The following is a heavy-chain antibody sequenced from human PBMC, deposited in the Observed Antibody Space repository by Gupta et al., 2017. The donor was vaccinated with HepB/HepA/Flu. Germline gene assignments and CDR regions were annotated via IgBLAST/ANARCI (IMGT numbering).Heavy chain of an antibody. V-gene: IGHV4-34*01. D-gene: IGHD6-6*01. CDR3: ARGGGRAALGHYMDV. J-gene: IGHJ6*03. Sequence: QVQLQQWGAGLLKPSETLSLTCAVYGGSFSGYYWSWIRQPPGKGLEWIGEINHSGSTNYNPSRKRRVTISVDTSKNQVAMKLSSVTAADTAVYYCARGGGRAALGHYMDVGGKGTTVTVSS. CDR2: INHSGST. CDR1: GGSFSGYY.